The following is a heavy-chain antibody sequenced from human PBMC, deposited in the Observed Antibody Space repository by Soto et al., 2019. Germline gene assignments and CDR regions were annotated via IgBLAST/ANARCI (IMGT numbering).Heavy chain of an antibody. CDR3: AAERDYYGILTGYFPRKYGMDV. CDR2: INPSGST. V-gene: IGHV1-46*01. D-gene: IGHD3-9*01. CDR1: GYTFTSYY. J-gene: IGHJ6*02. Sequence: GASVKVSCKASGYTFTSYYMHWVRQAPGQGLEWMGIINPSGSTGYAQKFQERVTMTRDTSTSTAYMELSSLRSEDTAVYYCAAERDYYGILTGYFPRKYGMDVWGQGTTVTAP.